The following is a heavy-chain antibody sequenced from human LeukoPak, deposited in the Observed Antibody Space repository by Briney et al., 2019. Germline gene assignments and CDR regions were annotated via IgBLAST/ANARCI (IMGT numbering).Heavy chain of an antibody. V-gene: IGHV3-23*01. J-gene: IGHJ6*02. CDR1: GFTFSSYV. CDR3: AKAPAPYYYYYGMDV. Sequence: GGSLRLSCAASGFTFSSYVMTWVRQAPGKGLEWVSSISDNGVTRYYADSVKGRFTISRDNSDNTVYLQMNSLRAEDTAIYYCAKAPAPYYYYYGMDVWGQGTPVTVSS. CDR2: ISDNGVTR.